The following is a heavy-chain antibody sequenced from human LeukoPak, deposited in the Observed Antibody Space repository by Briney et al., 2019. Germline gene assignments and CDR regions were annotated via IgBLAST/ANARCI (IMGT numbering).Heavy chain of an antibody. CDR3: ARDKPHSYGRYFDP. CDR1: GGSISTYY. CDR2: ISYGNT. Sequence: SETLSLTCIVAGGSISTYYWNWIRQTPGKGLEWIVHISYGNTDYNPSLKSRVTRSVDTSKNQFSLKLTSVTAADPAVYYCARDKPHSYGRYFDPWGQGALVIVSS. D-gene: IGHD5-18*01. J-gene: IGHJ5*02. V-gene: IGHV4-59*01.